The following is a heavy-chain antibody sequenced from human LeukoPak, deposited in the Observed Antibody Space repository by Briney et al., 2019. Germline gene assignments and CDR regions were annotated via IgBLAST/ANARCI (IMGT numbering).Heavy chain of an antibody. V-gene: IGHV3-21*04. CDR1: GFPFSRYS. D-gene: IGHD5-18*01. Sequence: GGPLRLSCGASGFPFSRYSMNGLREAPGKGLEGVLSISISSNYIYYPDSLKGRFTISRDNAKNSPYLQMNSLRAEDTALYYCAKWSFRGYSYGLCFDYWGQGTLVTVSS. J-gene: IGHJ4*02. CDR2: ISISSNYI. CDR3: AKWSFRGYSYGLCFDY.